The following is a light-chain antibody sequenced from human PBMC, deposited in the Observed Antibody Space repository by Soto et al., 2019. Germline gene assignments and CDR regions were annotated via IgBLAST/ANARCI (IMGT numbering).Light chain of an antibody. CDR1: SSDVGAYNY. CDR3: TAYVGNDIWV. Sequence: QSALTQPPCASGSPGQSVTISCTGTSSDVGAYNYVSWYQQYPGKAPKLMIYEVTKRPSGVPDRFSGSKSGNTASLTVSGLQAEDEAEYYCTAYVGNDIWVFGGGTKLTVL. V-gene: IGLV2-8*01. J-gene: IGLJ3*02. CDR2: EVT.